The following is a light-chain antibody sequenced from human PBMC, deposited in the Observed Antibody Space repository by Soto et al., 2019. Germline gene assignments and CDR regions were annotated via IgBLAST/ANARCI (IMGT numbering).Light chain of an antibody. Sequence: QSALTQPASVSGSPGQSITISCTGASSDVGGYDFVSWYQQHPGKAPQLIITDVSNRPSGVSDRFSASRSGSTASLTISGLQDEDEADYYCTSYTSTNTLYVFGTGTKLTVL. V-gene: IGLV2-14*03. J-gene: IGLJ1*01. CDR1: SSDVGGYDF. CDR2: DVS. CDR3: TSYTSTNTLYV.